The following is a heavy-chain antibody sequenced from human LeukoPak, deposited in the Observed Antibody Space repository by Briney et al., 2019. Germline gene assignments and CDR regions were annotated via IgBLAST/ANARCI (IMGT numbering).Heavy chain of an antibody. CDR1: GFTFSAYG. J-gene: IGHJ4*02. V-gene: IGHV3-30*03. CDR2: ISFDESNK. Sequence: GGSLRLSCAASGFTFSAYGIHWVRQAPGKGLEWVGFISFDESNKYYTDSVRGRFTISRDNSKNTLCLQMNSLRPEDTAVYYCARDRGYDDYWGQGTLVTVSS. D-gene: IGHD5-12*01. CDR3: ARDRGYDDY.